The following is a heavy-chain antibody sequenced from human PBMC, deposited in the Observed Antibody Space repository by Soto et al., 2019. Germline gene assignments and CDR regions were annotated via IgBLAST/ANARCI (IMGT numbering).Heavy chain of an antibody. Sequence: GGSLRLSCAASGFTSSSYAMHWVRQAPDKGLEWVAVISYDGSNKYYADSVKGRFTISRDNSKNTLYLQMNSLRGEDTAVYYCARGPSSLTRFDYWGQGTLVTVSS. CDR1: GFTSSSYA. J-gene: IGHJ4*02. V-gene: IGHV3-30-3*01. CDR2: ISYDGSNK. CDR3: ARGPSSLTRFDY. D-gene: IGHD2-2*01.